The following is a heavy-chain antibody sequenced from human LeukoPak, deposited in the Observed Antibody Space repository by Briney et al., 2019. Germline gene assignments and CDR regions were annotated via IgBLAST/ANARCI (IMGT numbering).Heavy chain of an antibody. CDR3: ARHIPYYYYYYYMDV. CDR2: IYPGDSDT. J-gene: IGHJ6*03. V-gene: IGHV5-51*01. D-gene: IGHD2-2*02. Sequence: GESLKISCKGSGYSFTSYWIGWVRQMPGKGLEWMGIIYPGDSDTRYSPSFQGQVTISADKSISTAYLQWSSLKVSDTAMYYCARHIPYYYYYYYMDVWGKGTTVTVSS. CDR1: GYSFTSYW.